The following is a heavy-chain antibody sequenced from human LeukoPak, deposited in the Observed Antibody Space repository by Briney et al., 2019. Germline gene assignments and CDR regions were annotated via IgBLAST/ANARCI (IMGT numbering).Heavy chain of an antibody. CDR1: GGSISSYY. CDR2: IYYSGRT. CDR3: ARDRYYYYGMDV. J-gene: IGHJ6*02. V-gene: IGHV4-59*01. Sequence: SETPSLTCTVSGGSISSYYWSWIRQPTGKGLEWSGYIYYSGRTNYNPSLKSRVTISVDTSKNQFSLKLSSVTAADTAVYYCARDRYYYYGMDVWGQGTTVTVSS.